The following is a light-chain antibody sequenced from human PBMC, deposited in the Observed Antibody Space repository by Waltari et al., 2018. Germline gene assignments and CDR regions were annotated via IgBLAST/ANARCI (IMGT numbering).Light chain of an antibody. CDR2: WAS. V-gene: IGKV4-1*01. Sequence: DIVMTQSPDSLTASLGERATINCKSSRNILYSSNNKNHLAWYQQKPGQPPKLLIYWASTRESGVPDRFSGSGSGTDFTLTISSLQPEDVAVYYCQQYYTTPPYTVGQGTKLEIK. J-gene: IGKJ2*01. CDR1: RNILYSSNNKNH. CDR3: QQYYTTPPYT.